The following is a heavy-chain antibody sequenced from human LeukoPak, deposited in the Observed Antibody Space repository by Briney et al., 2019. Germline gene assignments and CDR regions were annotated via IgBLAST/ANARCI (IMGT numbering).Heavy chain of an antibody. CDR3: VRENHGSFDY. J-gene: IGHJ4*02. CDR1: GFSFSTYY. D-gene: IGHD1-14*01. CDR2: ISSISTYI. Sequence: GGSLRLSCAASGFSFSTYYVNWVRQAPGKGLEWVSCISSISTYIYYADSVRGRFAISRDNAKNSLYLQMNSLRADDTAVYYCVRENHGSFDYWGQGSLVTVSS. V-gene: IGHV3-21*01.